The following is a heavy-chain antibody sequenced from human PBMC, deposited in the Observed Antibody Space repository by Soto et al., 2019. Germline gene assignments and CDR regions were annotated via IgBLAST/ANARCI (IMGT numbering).Heavy chain of an antibody. J-gene: IGHJ3*02. D-gene: IGHD6-6*01. Sequence: GASVKVSCKACGGRFSSYTISWVRQAPGQGLEWMGRIIPILGIANYARKFQGRVTITADKSTSTAYMELSSLRSEDTAVYYCARTSSAVDAFDIWGQGTMVTVSS. CDR1: GGRFSSYT. CDR2: IIPILGIA. CDR3: ARTSSAVDAFDI. V-gene: IGHV1-69*02.